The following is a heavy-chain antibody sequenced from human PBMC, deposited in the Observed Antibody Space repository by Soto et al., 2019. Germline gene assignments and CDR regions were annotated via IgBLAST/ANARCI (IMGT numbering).Heavy chain of an antibody. Sequence: ETLSLTCTVSGGSISSYYWSWIRQPPGKGLEWIGYIYYSGSTNYNPSLKSRVTISVDTSKNQFSLKLSSVTAADTAVYYCARRGYCTSTSCYAEDYWGQGTLVTVSS. CDR3: ARRGYCTSTSCYAEDY. CDR2: IYYSGST. D-gene: IGHD2-2*03. J-gene: IGHJ4*02. CDR1: GGSISSYY. V-gene: IGHV4-59*08.